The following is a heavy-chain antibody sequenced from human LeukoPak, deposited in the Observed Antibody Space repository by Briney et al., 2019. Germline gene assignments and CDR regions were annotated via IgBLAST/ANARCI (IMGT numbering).Heavy chain of an antibody. J-gene: IGHJ6*02. Sequence: GASVKVSCKASGYTFTSYYMHWVRQAPGQGLEWMGGIIPIFGTANYAQKFQGRVTITADESTSTAYMELSSLRSEDTAVYYCARVLWNDEVVYYYYYGMDVWGQGTTVTVSS. CDR2: IIPIFGTA. D-gene: IGHD1-1*01. CDR1: GYTFTSYY. V-gene: IGHV1-69*13. CDR3: ARVLWNDEVVYYYYYGMDV.